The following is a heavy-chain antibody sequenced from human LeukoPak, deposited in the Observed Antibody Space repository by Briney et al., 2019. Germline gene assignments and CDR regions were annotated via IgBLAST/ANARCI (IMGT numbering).Heavy chain of an antibody. CDR3: ARERGDNWNVGP. V-gene: IGHV4-4*02. J-gene: IGHJ5*02. Sequence: PSGTLSLTCAVSGGSISSSNWWSWVRQPPGKGLEWIGKIYHSGSTYYNPSLKSRVTISVDTSKSQFSLKLSSVTAADTTVYYCARERGDNWNVGPWGQGTLVTVSS. CDR2: IYHSGST. D-gene: IGHD1-20*01. CDR1: GGSISSSNW.